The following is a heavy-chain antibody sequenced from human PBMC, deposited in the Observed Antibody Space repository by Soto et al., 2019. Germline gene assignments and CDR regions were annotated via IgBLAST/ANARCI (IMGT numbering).Heavy chain of an antibody. CDR2: IRSKAYGGTT. Sequence: GGSLRLSCTASGFTFGDYAMSWFRQAPGKGLEWVGFIRSKAYGGTTEYAASVKGRFTISRDDSKSIAYLQMNSLKTEDTAVYYCTTSVGSGVNWFDPWGQGTLVTVSS. D-gene: IGHD3-10*01. CDR3: TTSVGSGVNWFDP. V-gene: IGHV3-49*03. J-gene: IGHJ5*02. CDR1: GFTFGDYA.